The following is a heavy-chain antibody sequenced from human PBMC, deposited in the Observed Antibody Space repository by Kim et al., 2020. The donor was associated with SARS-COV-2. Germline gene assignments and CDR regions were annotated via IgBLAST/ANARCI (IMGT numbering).Heavy chain of an antibody. CDR3: AKSTGYSFDHASEY. Sequence: GGSLRLSCAASGFTFSSYAMSWVRQAPGKGLEWVSVISDSGGDTYYADSVKGRFTISRDNSKNTLFLQMNSLRTEDTAVYYCAKSTGYSFDHASEYWGQGILVTVSS. D-gene: IGHD5-18*01. V-gene: IGHV3-23*01. CDR1: GFTFSSYA. CDR2: ISDSGGDT. J-gene: IGHJ4*02.